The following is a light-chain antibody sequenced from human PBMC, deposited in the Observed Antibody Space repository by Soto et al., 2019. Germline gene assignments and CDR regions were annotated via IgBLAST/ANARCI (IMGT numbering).Light chain of an antibody. CDR1: QSVGNN. Sequence: EIVMRHSPATLAVSPWERTTLSFRASQSVGNNLAWYQQKPGQAPRLLIYGAFTRATGIPARFSGSGSGTDFTLTISSLQSEDFAVYYCQHYNYWPPKTFGQGTKVDIK. J-gene: IGKJ1*01. CDR3: QHYNYWPPKT. CDR2: GAF. V-gene: IGKV3-15*01.